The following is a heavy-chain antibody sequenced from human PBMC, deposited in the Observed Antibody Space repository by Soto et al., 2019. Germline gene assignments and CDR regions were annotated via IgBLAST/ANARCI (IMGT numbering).Heavy chain of an antibody. V-gene: IGHV1-69*01. CDR1: GGTFSSYA. D-gene: IGHD3-3*01. J-gene: IGHJ6*02. Sequence: QVRLVQSGAEVKKPGSSVKVSCKASGGTFSSYAISWVRQAPGQGLEWMGGIIPIFGTANYAQKFQGRVTITADESTSTAYMELSSLRSEDTAVYYCARDLLEWLLYYYGMDVWGQGTTVTVSS. CDR3: ARDLLEWLLYYYGMDV. CDR2: IIPIFGTA.